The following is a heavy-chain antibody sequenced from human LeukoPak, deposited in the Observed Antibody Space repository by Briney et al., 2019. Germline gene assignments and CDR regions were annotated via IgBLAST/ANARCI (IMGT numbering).Heavy chain of an antibody. CDR3: ARDGVAVAGSFDY. V-gene: IGHV1-69*05. CDR1: GGTFSSYA. D-gene: IGHD6-19*01. CDR2: IIPIFGTA. J-gene: IGHJ4*02. Sequence: GASVKVSCKASGGTFSSYAISWVRQAPGQGLEWMGGIIPIFGTANYAQKFQGRVTMTRDTSTSTVYMELSSLRSEGTAVYYCARDGVAVAGSFDYWGQGTLVTVSS.